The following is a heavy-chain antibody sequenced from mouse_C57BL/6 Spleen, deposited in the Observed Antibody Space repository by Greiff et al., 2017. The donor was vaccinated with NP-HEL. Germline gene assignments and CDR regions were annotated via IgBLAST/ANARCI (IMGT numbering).Heavy chain of an antibody. Sequence: EESGPGLVKPSQSLSLTCSVTGYSITSGYYWNWIRQFPGNKLEWMGYISYDGSNNYNPSLKNRISITRDTSKNQFFLKLNSVTTEDTATYYCARVGYGYDGFAYWGQGTLVTVSA. J-gene: IGHJ3*01. D-gene: IGHD2-2*01. V-gene: IGHV3-6*01. CDR2: ISYDGSN. CDR3: ARVGYGYDGFAY. CDR1: GYSITSGYY.